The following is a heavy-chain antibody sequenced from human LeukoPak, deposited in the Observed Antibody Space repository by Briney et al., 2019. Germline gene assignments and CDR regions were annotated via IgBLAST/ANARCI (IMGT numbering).Heavy chain of an antibody. V-gene: IGHV4-34*01. D-gene: IGHD3-10*01. Sequence: SETLSLTCAVYGGSFIGYYWSWIRQPPGKELEWIGEINHSGSTNYNPSLKSRVTISVDTSKNQFSLKLSSVTAADTAVYYCARGEYYYGLGFWFDPWGQATLVTVSS. CDR2: INHSGST. J-gene: IGHJ5*02. CDR1: GGSFIGYY. CDR3: ARGEYYYGLGFWFDP.